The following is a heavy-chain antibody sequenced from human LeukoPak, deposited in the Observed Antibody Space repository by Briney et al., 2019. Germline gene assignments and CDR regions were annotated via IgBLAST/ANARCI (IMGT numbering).Heavy chain of an antibody. V-gene: IGHV3-9*01. CDR3: ARDYGGSSPFDY. J-gene: IGHJ4*02. CDR2: ISWNSGSI. Sequence: GGSLRLSCAASGFTFDDYAMHWVRQAPGKGLEWVSSISWNSGSIGYADSVKGRFTISRDNAKNSLYLQMNSLRAEDTAVYYCARDYGGSSPFDYWGQGTLVTVSS. CDR1: GFTFDDYA. D-gene: IGHD4-23*01.